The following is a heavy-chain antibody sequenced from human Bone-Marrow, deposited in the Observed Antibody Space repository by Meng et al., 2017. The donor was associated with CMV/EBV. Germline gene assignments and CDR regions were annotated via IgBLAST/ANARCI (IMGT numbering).Heavy chain of an antibody. Sequence: GESLKISCPGTGFTLKFYAMSWVRQAPGKGVEWISVISGSGGGTYYADSVKGRFTISRDNSKNTLYRQMNNLRAEDTALYFCAKDGYRQGLDAFDVWGQGTMVTVSS. CDR3: AKDGYRQGLDAFDV. CDR2: ISGSGGGT. J-gene: IGHJ3*01. CDR1: GFTLKFYA. V-gene: IGHV3-23*01. D-gene: IGHD5-18*01.